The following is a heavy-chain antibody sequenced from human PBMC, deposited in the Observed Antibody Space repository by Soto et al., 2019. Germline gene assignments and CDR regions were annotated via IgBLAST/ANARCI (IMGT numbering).Heavy chain of an antibody. Sequence: SETLSLTCTVSGGSISSSSYYWGWIRQPPGKGLEWIGSIYYSGSTYYNPSLKSRVTISVDTSKNQFSLKLSSVTAADTAVYYCARAGIAAAGIREPPFLAYCGQGTLVPVSS. CDR2: IYYSGST. D-gene: IGHD6-13*01. J-gene: IGHJ1*01. CDR1: GGSISSSSYY. CDR3: ARAGIAAAGIREPPFLAY. V-gene: IGHV4-39*01.